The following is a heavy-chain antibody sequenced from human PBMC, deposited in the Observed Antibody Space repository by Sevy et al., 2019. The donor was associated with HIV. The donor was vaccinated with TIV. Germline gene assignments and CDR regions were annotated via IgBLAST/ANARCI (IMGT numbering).Heavy chain of an antibody. CDR1: GDSISSPY. D-gene: IGHD3-10*01. J-gene: IGHJ4*02. Sequence: SETLSLTCTGSGDSISSPYWNWIRQPPGKGLEWIGYIRNRGNTNYNPSLKSRVTISIDTSKKLFSLRLTSVTAADTAVYYCARDFDGSGRWIEHWGQGTLVTVSS. CDR2: IRNRGNT. V-gene: IGHV4-59*11. CDR3: ARDFDGSGRWIEH.